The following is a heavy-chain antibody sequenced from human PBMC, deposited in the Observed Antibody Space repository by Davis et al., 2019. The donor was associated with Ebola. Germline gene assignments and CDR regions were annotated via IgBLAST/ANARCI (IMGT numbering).Heavy chain of an antibody. V-gene: IGHV1-18*04. CDR3: ARWVVAAGKGFDY. CDR2: INPHNGNT. CDR1: GYTFTTYG. D-gene: IGHD6-13*01. Sequence: AASVNVSCKASGYTFTTYGVTWVRQAPGQGLEWMGWINPHNGNTNYAQNVQGRVTMTTDTSTSTAYMEVGSLKSDDTAVYYCARWVVAAGKGFDYWGQGTLVTVSS. J-gene: IGHJ4*02.